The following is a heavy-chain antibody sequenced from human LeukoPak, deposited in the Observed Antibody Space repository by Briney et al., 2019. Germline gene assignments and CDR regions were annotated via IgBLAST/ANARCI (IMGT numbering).Heavy chain of an antibody. CDR2: IYTSGST. CDR1: GGSISSVSYY. D-gene: IGHD2-2*01. CDR3: AGDCIVVVAAADYYYYYMDV. J-gene: IGHJ6*03. Sequence: SQTLSLTCTVSGGSISSVSYYWGWIRQPAGKGLEWIERIYTSGSTNYNPSLKSRVTISVDTSKNQFSLKLSSVTAADTAVYYCAGDCIVVVAAADYYYYYMDVWGKGTTVTVSS. V-gene: IGHV4-61*02.